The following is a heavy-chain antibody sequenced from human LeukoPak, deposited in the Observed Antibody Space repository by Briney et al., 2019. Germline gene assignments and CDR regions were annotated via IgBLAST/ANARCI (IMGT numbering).Heavy chain of an antibody. CDR3: AREKGGSSPTPFDY. J-gene: IGHJ4*02. CDR1: GGSISSSSYY. D-gene: IGHD6-13*01. CDR2: IYYSGST. V-gene: IGHV4-39*02. Sequence: SETLSLTCTVSGGSISSSSYYWGWIRQPPGKGLEWIGSIYYSGSTYYNPSLKSRVTISVGTSKNQFSLKLSSVTAADTAVYYCAREKGGSSPTPFDYWGQGTLVTVSS.